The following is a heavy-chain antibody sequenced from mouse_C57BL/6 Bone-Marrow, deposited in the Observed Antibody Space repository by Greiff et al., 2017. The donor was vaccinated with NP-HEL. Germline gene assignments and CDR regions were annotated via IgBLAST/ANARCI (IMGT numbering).Heavy chain of an antibody. CDR1: GFNIKDDY. J-gene: IGHJ3*01. Sequence: VHVKQSGAELVRPGASVKLSCTASGFNIKDDYMHWVKQRPEQGLEWIGWIDPENGDTEYASKFQGKATIPADTSSNTAYLQLSSLTSEDTAVYYCTNSSGAYWGQGTLVTVSA. CDR3: TNSSGAY. CDR2: IDPENGDT. D-gene: IGHD1-1*01. V-gene: IGHV14-4*01.